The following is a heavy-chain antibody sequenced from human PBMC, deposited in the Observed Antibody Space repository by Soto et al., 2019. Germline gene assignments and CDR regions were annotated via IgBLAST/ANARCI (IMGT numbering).Heavy chain of an antibody. CDR3: AKCVVGTSSYNS. CDR2: IYHTGST. J-gene: IGHJ4*02. V-gene: IGHV4-4*02. Sequence: QVQLKESGPGLVKPSGTMSLTCAVSGVSISSSKWCSWVRQPPGKGLEWIGEIYHTGSTNYNPSLKSRVTLSVDKSNNHLSLKLSSVTAADTAVYYCAKCVVGTSSYNSWGQGTLVTVSS. D-gene: IGHD2-2*02. CDR1: GVSISSSKW.